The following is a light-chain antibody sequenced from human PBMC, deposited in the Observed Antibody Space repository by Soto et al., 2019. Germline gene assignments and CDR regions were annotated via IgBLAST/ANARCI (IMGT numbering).Light chain of an antibody. V-gene: IGKV3-20*01. CDR2: GAS. CDR1: QSVSSSY. CDR3: LQFGMTAPFI. J-gene: IGKJ4*01. Sequence: NVFAPSPSPPSLSPGERSTLSCTARQSVSSSYLAWYQQKPGQAPXLXXYGASSRATGIPNRFSGSGCGTDFSLAINRLEPDDFSVYYCLQFGMTAPFIFGGGTKVDIK.